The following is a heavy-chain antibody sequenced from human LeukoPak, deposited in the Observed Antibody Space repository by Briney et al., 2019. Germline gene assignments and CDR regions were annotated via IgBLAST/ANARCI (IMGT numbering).Heavy chain of an antibody. Sequence: PSETLSLTCTVSGGSFSGYYWSWIRQPPGKGLEWIAYIHDRGSTDYTPSRKSRVTISVDTCKSQFSLKLNSVTAADTAVYYCARESAYSGWFDYWGRGTLVTVSS. J-gene: IGHJ4*02. CDR1: GGSFSGYY. CDR3: ARESAYSGWFDY. V-gene: IGHV4-59*01. CDR2: IHDRGST. D-gene: IGHD6-19*01.